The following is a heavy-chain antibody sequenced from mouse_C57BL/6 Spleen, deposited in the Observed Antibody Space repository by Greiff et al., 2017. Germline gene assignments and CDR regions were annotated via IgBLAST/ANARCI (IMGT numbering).Heavy chain of an antibody. V-gene: IGHV2-2*01. J-gene: IGHJ1*03. D-gene: IGHD1-1*01. CDR3: ARNAVPYYYGSSHWYFDV. CDR2: IWSGGST. Sequence: VQLQQSGPGLVQPSQSLSITCTVSGFSLTSYGVHWVRQSPGKGLEWLGVIWSGGSTDYNAAFISRLSISKDNSKSQVSFKMNSLQADDTAIYYCARNAVPYYYGSSHWYFDVWGTGTTVTVSS. CDR1: GFSLTSYG.